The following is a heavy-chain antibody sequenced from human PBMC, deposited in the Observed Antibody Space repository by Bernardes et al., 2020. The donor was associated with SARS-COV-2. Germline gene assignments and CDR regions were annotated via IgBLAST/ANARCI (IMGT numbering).Heavy chain of an antibody. CDR3: AKTISPHLPPWYGMDA. J-gene: IGHJ6*02. CDR1: GFTFSSYS. CDR2: ISSSSSYI. Sequence: GGSLRLSCAASGFTFSSYSMNWVRQAPGKGLECVSSISSSSSYIYYADSVKGRFTISRDSSKNTLYLQMNSLRADDTAVYYCAKTISPHLPPWYGMDAWGQGTTVTVSS. V-gene: IGHV3-21*04.